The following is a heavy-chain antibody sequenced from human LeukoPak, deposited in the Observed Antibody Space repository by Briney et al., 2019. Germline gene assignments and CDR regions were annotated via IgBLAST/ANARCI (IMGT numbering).Heavy chain of an antibody. V-gene: IGHV3-23*01. CDR2: ISGSGGST. CDR1: GFTFSSYA. J-gene: IGHJ4*02. Sequence: GGSLRLSCAASGFTFSSYAMSWVRQAPGKGLEWVSAISGSGGSTYYADSVKGRFTISRDNSKNTLYLKMNSLRAEDTAVYYCAKGNTIFGVVTPFDYWGQGTLVTVSS. CDR3: AKGNTIFGVVTPFDY. D-gene: IGHD3-3*01.